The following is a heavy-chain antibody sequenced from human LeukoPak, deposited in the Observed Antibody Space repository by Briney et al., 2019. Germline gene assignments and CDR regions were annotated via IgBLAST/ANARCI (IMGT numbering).Heavy chain of an antibody. CDR3: ARGGLGTGIDY. Sequence: GGSLRLPCAASGFTFSSHWMHWVRQAPGKGLVWVSCVYNDGRTTTYADSVKGRFTISRDNAKNTLYLQMNSLRAEDTAVYYCARGGLGTGIDYWGQGTLVTISS. J-gene: IGHJ4*02. V-gene: IGHV3-74*01. CDR2: VYNDGRTT. D-gene: IGHD7-27*01. CDR1: GFTFSSHW.